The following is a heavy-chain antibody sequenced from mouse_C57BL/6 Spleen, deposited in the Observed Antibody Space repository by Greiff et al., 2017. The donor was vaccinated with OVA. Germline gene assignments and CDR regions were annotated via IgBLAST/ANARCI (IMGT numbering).Heavy chain of an antibody. Sequence: QVQLQQPGAELVKPGASVKMSCKASGYTFTSYWITWVKQRPGQGLEWIGDIYPGSGSTNYNEKFKSKATLTVDTSSSTAYMQLSSLTSEDSAVYYCARRGFRKNDLDSSDAMDYWGQGTSVTVSS. CDR1: GYTFTSYW. CDR2: IYPGSGST. D-gene: IGHD3-2*02. CDR3: ARRGFRKNDLDSSDAMDY. J-gene: IGHJ4*01. V-gene: IGHV1-55*01.